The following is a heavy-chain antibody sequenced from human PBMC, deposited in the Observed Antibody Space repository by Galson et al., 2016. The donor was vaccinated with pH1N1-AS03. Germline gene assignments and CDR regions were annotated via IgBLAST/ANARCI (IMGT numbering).Heavy chain of an antibody. D-gene: IGHD6-19*01. CDR3: VKDLTGWGAFDF. CDR2: VYPNGVSP. V-gene: IGHV3-64D*06. CDR1: GLTFNKYV. Sequence: SLRLSCAGSGLTFNKYVMHWVRQAPGKGLEYVSGVYPNGVSPHYADSVKDRFTISRDNSKNTLSLQMSSLTTEDTAVYYCVKDLTGWGAFDFWGQGTMVTVS. J-gene: IGHJ3*01.